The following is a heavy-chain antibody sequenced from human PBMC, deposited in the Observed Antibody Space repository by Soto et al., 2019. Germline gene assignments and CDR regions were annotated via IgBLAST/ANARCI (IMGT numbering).Heavy chain of an antibody. Sequence: GGSLRLSCAASGFTFSDYYMSWFRQAPGKGLEWVSYISGSGSITHDADSVKGRFTISRDNAKNSLYLQMNSLRAEDTAIYYCARVGSTLAAGTPDYWGQGTLVTGSS. CDR1: GFTFSDYY. D-gene: IGHD6-13*01. CDR3: ARVGSTLAAGTPDY. V-gene: IGHV3-11*01. CDR2: ISGSGSIT. J-gene: IGHJ4*02.